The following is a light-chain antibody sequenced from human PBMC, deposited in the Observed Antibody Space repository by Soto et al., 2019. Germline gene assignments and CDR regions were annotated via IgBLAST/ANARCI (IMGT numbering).Light chain of an antibody. CDR3: SSYTSSSTNV. V-gene: IGLV2-14*01. Sequence: QSALTQPPSASGSPGQSVTISCTGTFNDVGGYNYVSWYQQHPGKAPKLMIYEVSNRPSGVSNRFSGSKSGNTASLTISGLQAEDEADYYCSSYTSSSTNVFGTGTKLTVL. CDR2: EVS. CDR1: FNDVGGYNY. J-gene: IGLJ1*01.